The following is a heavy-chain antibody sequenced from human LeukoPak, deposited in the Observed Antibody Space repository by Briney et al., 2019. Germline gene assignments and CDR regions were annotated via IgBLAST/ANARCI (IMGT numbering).Heavy chain of an antibody. Sequence: PGGSLRLSCAASGFTFSSYWMSWVRQAPGKGLEWVANIKQDGSEKYYVDSVKGRFTISRDNAKNSLYLQMNSLRADDTALYYCARWMSGSNWGFDHWGQGTLVTVSP. CDR2: IKQDGSEK. V-gene: IGHV3-7*03. J-gene: IGHJ4*02. CDR3: ARWMSGSNWGFDH. D-gene: IGHD5-24*01. CDR1: GFTFSSYW.